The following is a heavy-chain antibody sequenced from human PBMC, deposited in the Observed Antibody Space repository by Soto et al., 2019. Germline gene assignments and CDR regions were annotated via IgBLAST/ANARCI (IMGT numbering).Heavy chain of an antibody. V-gene: IGHV1-18*01. J-gene: IGHJ6*02. CDR3: ARDSPQLASYYYYGMDV. CDR1: GYTFTSYG. Sequence: QVQLVQSGAEVKKPGASVKVSCKASGYTFTSYGISWVRQAPGQGLEWMGWISAYHGNTNYAQKLQGRVTMTTDTSTSTVCRELRSLRSDDTAVYYCARDSPQLASYYYYGMDVWGQGATVTVSS. CDR2: ISAYHGNT. D-gene: IGHD6-13*01.